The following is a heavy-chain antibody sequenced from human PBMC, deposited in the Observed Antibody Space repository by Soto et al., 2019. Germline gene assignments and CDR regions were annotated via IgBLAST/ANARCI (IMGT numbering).Heavy chain of an antibody. V-gene: IGHV3-48*02. CDR1: GFTFSSYS. J-gene: IGHJ2*01. D-gene: IGHD6-19*01. CDR2: ISSSSSTI. Sequence: GGSLRLSCATSGFTFSSYSMNWVRQAPGKGLEWVSYISSSSSTIYYADSVKGRFTISRDNAKNSLYLQMNSLRDEDTAVYFCASVAGTWWYFDRWGRGTLVTVSS. CDR3: ASVAGTWWYFDR.